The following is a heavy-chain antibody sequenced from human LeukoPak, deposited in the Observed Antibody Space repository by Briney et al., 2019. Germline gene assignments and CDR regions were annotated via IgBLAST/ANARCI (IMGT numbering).Heavy chain of an antibody. CDR1: GGSISSSGYY. V-gene: IGHV4-39*07. J-gene: IGHJ4*02. CDR3: ARPRHSGSYLRSIDY. Sequence: SETLSLTCTVSGGSISSSGYYWGWIRQPPGKGLEWIGSIYYSGSTYYNPSLKSRVTISIDTSKDQFSLKLSSVTAADTAVYYCARPRHSGSYLRSIDYWGQGTLVTVSS. CDR2: IYYSGST. D-gene: IGHD1-26*01.